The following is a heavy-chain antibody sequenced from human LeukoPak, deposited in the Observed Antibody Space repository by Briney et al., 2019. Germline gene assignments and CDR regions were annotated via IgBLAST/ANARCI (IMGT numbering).Heavy chain of an antibody. V-gene: IGHV4-39*01. CDR1: GGSISSSSYY. CDR2: IYYSGST. CDR3: ARHEMTTVSFDY. D-gene: IGHD4-17*01. J-gene: IGHJ4*02. Sequence: SETMSLTCTVSGGSISSSSYYWGWIRQPPGKGLEWIGSIYYSGSTYYNPSLKSRVTISVDTSKNQFSLKLGSVTAADTAVYYCARHEMTTVSFDYWGQATQLTVSS.